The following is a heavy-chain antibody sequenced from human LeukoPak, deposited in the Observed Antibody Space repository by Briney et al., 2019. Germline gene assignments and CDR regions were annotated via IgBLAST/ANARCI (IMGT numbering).Heavy chain of an antibody. V-gene: IGHV3-23*01. CDR1: GFTSSSYA. J-gene: IGHJ4*02. D-gene: IGHD7-27*01. CDR2: ISGGGDTA. CDR3: AKESGEFDY. Sequence: QPGDSLRLSCAASGFTSSSYAMSWVRQAPGKGLEWVSTISGGGDTAYYADSVKGRFTISRDNSKNTLYLQMNSLIAEDTALYYCAKESGEFDYWGQGTLVTVSS.